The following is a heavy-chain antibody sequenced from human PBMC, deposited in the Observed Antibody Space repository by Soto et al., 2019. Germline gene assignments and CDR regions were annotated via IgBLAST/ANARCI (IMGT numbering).Heavy chain of an antibody. Sequence: PGGSLRLSCTASGFTFSSYSMNWVRQAPGKGLEWVSSISSSSSYIYYADSVKGRFTTSRDNAKNSLYLQMNSLRAEDTAVYYCARDGSGSYYNLNWFDPWGQGTLVTVSS. V-gene: IGHV3-21*01. CDR2: ISSSSSYI. D-gene: IGHD3-10*01. J-gene: IGHJ5*02. CDR1: GFTFSSYS. CDR3: ARDGSGSYYNLNWFDP.